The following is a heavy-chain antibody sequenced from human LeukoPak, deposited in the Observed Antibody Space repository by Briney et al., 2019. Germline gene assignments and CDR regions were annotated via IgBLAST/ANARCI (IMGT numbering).Heavy chain of an antibody. D-gene: IGHD2-15*01. CDR1: GYTFTGYY. V-gene: IGHV1-2*06. J-gene: IGHJ4*02. CDR3: ARVEGDCSGGSCLPTAY. CDR2: INPNSGGT. Sequence: ASVKVSCKASGYTFTGYYMHWVRQAPGQGLEWMGRINPNSGGTNYAQKFQGRATMTRDTSISTAYMELSRLRSDDTAVYYCARVEGDCSGGSCLPTAYWGQGTLVTVSS.